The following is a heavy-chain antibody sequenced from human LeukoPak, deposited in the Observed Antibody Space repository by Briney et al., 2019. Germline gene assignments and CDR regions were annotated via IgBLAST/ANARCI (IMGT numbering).Heavy chain of an antibody. V-gene: IGHV4-39*07. Sequence: SETLSLTCTVSGGSISSSSYYWGWIRQPPGKGLEWIGSIYYSGSTYYNPSLKSRVTMSVDTPKNQFSLKLSSVTAADTAVYYCARVGCSSTRCYEGDDYYYYYMDVWGKGTTVTISS. CDR1: GGSISSSSYY. D-gene: IGHD2-2*01. CDR3: ARVGCSSTRCYEGDDYYYYYMDV. J-gene: IGHJ6*03. CDR2: IYYSGST.